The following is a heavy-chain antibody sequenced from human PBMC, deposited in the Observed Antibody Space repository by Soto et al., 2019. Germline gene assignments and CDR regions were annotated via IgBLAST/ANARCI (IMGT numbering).Heavy chain of an antibody. J-gene: IGHJ3*02. Sequence: GGSLRLSCAASGFTFSSYAMHWVRQAPGKGLEWVAVISYDGSNKYYADSVKGRFTISRDNAKNSLYLQMNSLRAEDTAVYYCARDRIRTAFDIWGQGTMVTVSS. CDR3: ARDRIRTAFDI. D-gene: IGHD4-17*01. V-gene: IGHV3-30-3*01. CDR1: GFTFSSYA. CDR2: ISYDGSNK.